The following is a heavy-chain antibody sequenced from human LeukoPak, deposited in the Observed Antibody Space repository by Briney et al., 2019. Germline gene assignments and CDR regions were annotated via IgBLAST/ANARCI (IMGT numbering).Heavy chain of an antibody. CDR3: AREGHSSSSGY. D-gene: IGHD6-6*01. V-gene: IGHV4-30-4*08. CDR1: GGSISSGDYY. Sequence: SETLSLTCTLSGGSISSGDYYWSWIRQPPGKGLEWMRYIYYSGSTYYNPTLKSRVTISVDTSKNQFSLKLSAETAADTAVYYCAREGHSSSSGYWGQGTLVTVSS. CDR2: IYYSGST. J-gene: IGHJ4*02.